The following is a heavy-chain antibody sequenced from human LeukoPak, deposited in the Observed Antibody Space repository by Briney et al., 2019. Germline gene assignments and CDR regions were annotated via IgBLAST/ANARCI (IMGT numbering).Heavy chain of an antibody. Sequence: ASVKVSCKASGYTFTSYYMHWVRQAPGQGLEWMGGIIPIFGTANYAQKFQGRVTITADESTSTAYMELSSLRSEDTAVYYCAREEGGPDYWGQGTLVTVSS. CDR3: AREEGGPDY. J-gene: IGHJ4*02. CDR1: GYTFTSYY. D-gene: IGHD3-16*01. V-gene: IGHV1-69*13. CDR2: IIPIFGTA.